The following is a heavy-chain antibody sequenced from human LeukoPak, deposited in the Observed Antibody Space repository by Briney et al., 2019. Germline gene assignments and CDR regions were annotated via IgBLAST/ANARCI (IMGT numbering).Heavy chain of an antibody. CDR1: GFTFSSYW. J-gene: IGHJ4*02. D-gene: IGHD3-10*01. V-gene: IGHV3-74*01. Sequence: GGSLRLSCAASGFTFSSYWMHWVRQVPGKGLVWVSHIKSDGSSTSYADSVKGRFTISRDNAKNKLYLQMNSLRAEDTAVYFCARDKVYYGSGTYGYWGQGTLVTVSS. CDR3: ARDKVYYGSGTYGY. CDR2: IKSDGSST.